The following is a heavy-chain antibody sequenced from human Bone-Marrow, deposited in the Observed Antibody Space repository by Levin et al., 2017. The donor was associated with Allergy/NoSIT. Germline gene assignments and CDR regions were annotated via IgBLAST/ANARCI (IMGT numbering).Heavy chain of an antibody. D-gene: IGHD3-22*01. CDR3: AFSDHYYESSDCFDF. V-gene: IGHV3-74*01. CDR2: IDTDGSRT. J-gene: IGHJ4*01. Sequence: GGSLRLSCTASGFNFNTKWLHWVRQAPGKGLMWVSRIDTDGSRTHYADFARGRFTISRDNSKNTVFLQMNSLTGEDTALYYCAFSDHYYESSDCFDFWGHGTRVTVSS. CDR1: GFNFNTKW.